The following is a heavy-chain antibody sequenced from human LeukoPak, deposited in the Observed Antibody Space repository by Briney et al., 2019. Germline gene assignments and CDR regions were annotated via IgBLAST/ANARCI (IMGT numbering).Heavy chain of an antibody. CDR2: MNPNSGNT. J-gene: IGHJ4*02. D-gene: IGHD5-18*01. CDR1: GYTFTSYD. CDR3: ARVGPDSYGALSDY. Sequence: GASVKVSCKASGYTFTSYDINWVRQATGQGLEWTGWMNPNSGNTGYAQKFQGRVTMTRNTSISTAYMELSSLRSEDTAVYYCARVGPDSYGALSDYWGQGTLVTVSS. V-gene: IGHV1-8*01.